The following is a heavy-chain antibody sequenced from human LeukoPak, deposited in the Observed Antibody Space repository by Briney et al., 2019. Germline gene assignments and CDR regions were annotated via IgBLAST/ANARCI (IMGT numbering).Heavy chain of an antibody. Sequence: GGSLRLSCAASGFTFSSYTMSWVRQAPGKGLEWVSAISGSGDITYYADSVRGRFTFSRDNAKNSLYLQMNSLRAEDTAVYYCARDALYGGPFDYWGQGTLVTVSS. V-gene: IGHV3-23*01. D-gene: IGHD4-23*01. CDR1: GFTFSSYT. CDR2: ISGSGDIT. J-gene: IGHJ4*02. CDR3: ARDALYGGPFDY.